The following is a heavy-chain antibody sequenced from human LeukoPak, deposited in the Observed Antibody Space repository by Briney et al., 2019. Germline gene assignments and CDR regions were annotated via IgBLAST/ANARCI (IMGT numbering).Heavy chain of an antibody. CDR1: GFTFSSYW. D-gene: IGHD3-9*01. CDR3: ARDGHYDILTGYFQD. Sequence: GGSLRLSCAASGFTFSSYWMSWVRQAPGKGLEWVANIKQDGSAKYYVDSVKGRFTISRDNAENSLYLQMNSLRAEDTAVYYCARDGHYDILTGYFQDWGQGTLVTVSS. CDR2: IKQDGSAK. V-gene: IGHV3-7*03. J-gene: IGHJ1*01.